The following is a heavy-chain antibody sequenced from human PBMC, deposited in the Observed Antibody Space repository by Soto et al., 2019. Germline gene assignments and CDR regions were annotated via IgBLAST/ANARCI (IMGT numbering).Heavy chain of an antibody. J-gene: IGHJ6*03. V-gene: IGHV4-59*01. Sequence: QVQLQESGPGLVKPSETLSLTCTVSGGSISSYYWSWIRQPPGEGLEWIGYIYYNGTTDYSPSLKSRVTIFVDRSKNQFSLKLRSVTAADTAVYYCARASVGYCSTTSCYVVYYYMDVWDKGTTVTVSS. CDR2: IYYNGTT. D-gene: IGHD2-2*01. CDR3: ARASVGYCSTTSCYVVYYYMDV. CDR1: GGSISSYY.